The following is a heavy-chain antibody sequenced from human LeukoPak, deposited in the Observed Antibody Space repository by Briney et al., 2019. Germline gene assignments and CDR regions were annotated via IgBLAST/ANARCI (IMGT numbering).Heavy chain of an antibody. CDR3: AGDAVGATGFDY. J-gene: IGHJ4*02. CDR2: IYYSGST. V-gene: IGHV4-30-4*08. Sequence: SQTLSLTCTVSGGSISSGDYYWSWIRQPPGKGLEWIGYIYYSGSTYYNPSLKSRVTISVDTSKNQFSLKLSSVTAADTAVYYCAGDAVGATGFDYWGQGTLVTVSS. D-gene: IGHD1-26*01. CDR1: GGSISSGDYY.